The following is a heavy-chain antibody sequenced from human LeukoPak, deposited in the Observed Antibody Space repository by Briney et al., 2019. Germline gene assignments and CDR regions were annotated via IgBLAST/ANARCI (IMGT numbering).Heavy chain of an antibody. J-gene: IGHJ4*02. CDR3: ARPPALNY. CDR2: ISSSGTTI. CDR1: GFTFSIYE. V-gene: IGHV3-48*03. D-gene: IGHD3-9*01. Sequence: PGGSLRLSCTASGFTFSIYEMNWVRQAPGKGLEWLSYISSSGTTIYYADSVKGRIIISRDNAKNSLYLQMNSLRAEDTAVYYCARPPALNYWGQGTLVTVSS.